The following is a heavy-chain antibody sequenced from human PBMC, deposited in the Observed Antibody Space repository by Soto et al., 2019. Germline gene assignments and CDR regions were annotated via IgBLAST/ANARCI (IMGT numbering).Heavy chain of an antibody. J-gene: IGHJ4*02. CDR1: GFTFSDYG. V-gene: IGHV3-30*18. CDR2: VSYAGSYK. D-gene: IGHD6-6*01. Sequence: QVQLVESGGGVAQPGRSLRLSCAVSGFTFSDYGMHWVRQAPGKGLEWVAVVSYAGSYKYYADSVKGRFTVSRDLSGNTLFLQMNSLRLEDTAVYFCAKEMYPRTVLDSSSPWGDYWGQGTLVAVSS. CDR3: AKEMYPRTVLDSSSPWGDY.